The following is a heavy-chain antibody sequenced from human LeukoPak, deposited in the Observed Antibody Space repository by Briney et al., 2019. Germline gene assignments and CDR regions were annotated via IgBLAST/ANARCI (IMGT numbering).Heavy chain of an antibody. J-gene: IGHJ6*02. V-gene: IGHV3-9*01. Sequence: GGSLRLSCAASGFTFDDYAMHWVRQAPGKGLEWVSGISWNSGSIGYADSVKGRFTISRDNFKSTLYLEMNSLRADDTAVYYCARDNCAGRCSLSFFAMDVWGQGTTVTVSS. CDR3: ARDNCAGRCSLSFFAMDV. CDR2: ISWNSGSI. CDR1: GFTFDDYA. D-gene: IGHD2-21*01.